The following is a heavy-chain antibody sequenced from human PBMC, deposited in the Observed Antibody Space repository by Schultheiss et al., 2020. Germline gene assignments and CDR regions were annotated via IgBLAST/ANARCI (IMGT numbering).Heavy chain of an antibody. CDR3: ARAAGEYSSGPTKY. Sequence: TLSLTWAVYGGSFSGYYWSWIRQPPGKGLEWIGEINHSGSTNYNPSLKSRVTISVDTSKNQFSLKLSSVTAADTAVYYCARAAGEYSSGPTKYWGQGTLVTVSS. CDR2: INHSGST. D-gene: IGHD6-19*01. J-gene: IGHJ4*02. CDR1: GGSFSGYY. V-gene: IGHV4-34*01.